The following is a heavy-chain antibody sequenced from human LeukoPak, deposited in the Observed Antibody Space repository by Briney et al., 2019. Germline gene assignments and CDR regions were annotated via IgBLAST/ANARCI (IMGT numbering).Heavy chain of an antibody. Sequence: GGSLRLSCAASGFTFSSYAMNWVRQAPGKGLEWVSSISSSSSYIYYADSVKGRFTISRDNAKNSLYLQMNSLRAEDTAVYYCARVDCSSTSCVGVSYYYMDVWGKGTTVTVSS. V-gene: IGHV3-21*01. J-gene: IGHJ6*03. CDR3: ARVDCSSTSCVGVSYYYMDV. D-gene: IGHD2-2*01. CDR1: GFTFSSYA. CDR2: ISSSSSYI.